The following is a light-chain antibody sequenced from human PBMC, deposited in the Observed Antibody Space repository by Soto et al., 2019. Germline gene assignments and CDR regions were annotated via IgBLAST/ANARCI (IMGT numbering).Light chain of an antibody. CDR1: QSVTNY. Sequence: NFLTQSPDTLSLSPGERATLTCRASQSVTNYIAWYQQRPGQAPRLLIYDASNRATGVPARSSGSRSGTDFTLTISDLEPADFGLYYCQQRLNWPPGFGQGTKVEIK. CDR3: QQRLNWPPG. V-gene: IGKV3-11*01. J-gene: IGKJ1*01. CDR2: DAS.